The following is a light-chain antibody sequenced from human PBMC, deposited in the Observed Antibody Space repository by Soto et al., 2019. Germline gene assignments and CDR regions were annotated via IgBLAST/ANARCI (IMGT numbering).Light chain of an antibody. CDR3: QQSYKTPWT. CDR1: PDISSY. Sequence: DIQMTQSPSSLSASLGDRVTITCRANPDISSYLIWYQHKLGQAPKLLIHAASTLASGVPSRFSGSESGTDFTLTISGLEHEDSATYYCQQSYKTPWTFGQGTKVEIK. J-gene: IGKJ1*01. V-gene: IGKV1-39*01. CDR2: AAS.